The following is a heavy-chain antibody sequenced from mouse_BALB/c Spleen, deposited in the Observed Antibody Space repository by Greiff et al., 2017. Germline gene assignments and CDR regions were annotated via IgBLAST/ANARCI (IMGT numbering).Heavy chain of an antibody. CDR3: ARGYYYGSSYDYAMDY. J-gene: IGHJ4*01. Sequence: AASGFDFSRYWMSWVRQAPGKGLEWIGEINPDSRTINYTPSLKDKFIISRDNAKNTLYLQMSKVRSEDTALYYCARGYYYGSSYDYAMDYWGQGTSVTVSS. D-gene: IGHD1-1*01. CDR2: INPDSRTI. CDR1: GFDFSRYW. V-gene: IGHV4-1*02.